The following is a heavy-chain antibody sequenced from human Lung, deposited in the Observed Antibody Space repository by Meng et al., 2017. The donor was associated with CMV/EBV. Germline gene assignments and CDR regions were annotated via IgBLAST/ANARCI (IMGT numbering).Heavy chain of an antibody. D-gene: IGHD5-12*01. V-gene: IGHV4-30-4*01. J-gene: IGHJ4*02. Sequence: QGQLKESGPGLVKPSQTLSLTCTVSDGFTTSDDYYWSWIRQPPGKGLEWIGYIHYSGTTYYNPSLKSRIAISLDTSKNQFSLNLNSVTAADAAVYYCARDSPGGYGYFDSWGQGTLVTVSS. CDR2: IHYSGTT. CDR1: DGFTTSDDYY. CDR3: ARDSPGGYGYFDS.